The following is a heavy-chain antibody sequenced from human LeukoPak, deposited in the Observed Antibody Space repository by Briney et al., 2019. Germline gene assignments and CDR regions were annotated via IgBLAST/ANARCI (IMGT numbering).Heavy chain of an antibody. CDR1: GFTFSSYA. V-gene: IGHV3-23*01. CDR3: AKGLGRWLQYIDY. J-gene: IGHJ4*02. CDR2: ISGSGGST. Sequence: GGSLRLSCAASGFTFSSYAMNWVRQAPGKGLEWVSIISGSGGSTYYADSVKGRFTTSRDNSKSTLYLHMNSLRAEDTAVYYCAKGLGRWLQYIDYWGQGTLVTVSS. D-gene: IGHD5-24*01.